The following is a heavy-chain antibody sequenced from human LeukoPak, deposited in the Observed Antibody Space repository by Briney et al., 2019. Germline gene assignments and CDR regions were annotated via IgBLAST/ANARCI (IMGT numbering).Heavy chain of an antibody. CDR3: ARVATIAVAGTVPDYFNC. J-gene: IGHJ4*02. Sequence: ASVKVSCKASGYTFTDYYMHWVRQAPGQGLEWMGWINPNSGGTTYAQKFQGRVTVTRDTSISTAYMELSRLRSDDTAVYYCARVATIAVAGTVPDYFNCWGQGTPVTVSS. CDR1: GYTFTDYY. D-gene: IGHD6-19*01. CDR2: INPNSGGT. V-gene: IGHV1-2*02.